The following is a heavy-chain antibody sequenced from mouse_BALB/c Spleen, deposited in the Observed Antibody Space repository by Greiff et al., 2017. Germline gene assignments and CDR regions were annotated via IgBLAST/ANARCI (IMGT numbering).Heavy chain of an antibody. D-gene: IGHD1-2*01. CDR2: ISSGGSYT. J-gene: IGHJ2*01. V-gene: IGHV5-6-4*01. CDR1: GFTFSSYT. CDR3: TRDGPITTATGFDY. Sequence: EVKLMESGGGLVKPGGSLKLSCAASGFTFSSYTMSWVRQTPEKRLEWVATISSGGSYTYYPDSVKGRFTTSRDNAKNNLYLQMSSLKSEDTAMYYCTRDGPITTATGFDYWGQGTTLTVSS.